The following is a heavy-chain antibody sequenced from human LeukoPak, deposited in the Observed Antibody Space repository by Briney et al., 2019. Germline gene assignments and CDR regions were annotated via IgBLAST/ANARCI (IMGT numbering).Heavy chain of an antibody. CDR1: GYTFTGYY. J-gene: IGHJ4*02. D-gene: IGHD5-24*01. CDR3: ARKGLATSVPFDY. V-gene: IGHV1-2*06. Sequence: ASVKVSCKASGYTFTGYYMHWVRQAPGQGLEWMGRINPNSGGTNYAQKFQGRVTITRDTSISTAYMELSRLRSDDTAVYYCARKGLATSVPFDYWGQGTLVTVSS. CDR2: INPNSGGT.